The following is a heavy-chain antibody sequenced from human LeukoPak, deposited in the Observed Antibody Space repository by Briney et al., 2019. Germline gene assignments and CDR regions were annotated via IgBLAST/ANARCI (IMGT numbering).Heavy chain of an antibody. CDR1: GFTFSNAW. CDR2: IKSKTDGGTT. Sequence: GGSLRLSCAASGFTFSNAWMSWVRQAPGKGLEWVGHIKSKTDGGTTDYAAPVKGRFTISRDDSKNTLYLQMNSLKTEDTAVYYCTTDVGTTGTTLLDYWGQGTLVTISS. D-gene: IGHD1-1*01. CDR3: TTDVGTTGTTLLDY. V-gene: IGHV3-15*01. J-gene: IGHJ4*02.